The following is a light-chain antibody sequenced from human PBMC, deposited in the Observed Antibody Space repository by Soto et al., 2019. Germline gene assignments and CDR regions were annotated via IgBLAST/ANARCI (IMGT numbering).Light chain of an antibody. CDR1: QSVSST. CDR2: GAY. J-gene: IGKJ2*01. CDR3: KQYNNWPYT. Sequence: ENVMRLSAATRAVSGEGGAPRACRASQSVSSTLAWYQQKPGQAHRLLIYGAYTRATGIQARFSSSGSGTDFTLPLRRLQSEDFAVYYCKQYNNWPYTFGQGTKVDIK. V-gene: IGKV3-15*01.